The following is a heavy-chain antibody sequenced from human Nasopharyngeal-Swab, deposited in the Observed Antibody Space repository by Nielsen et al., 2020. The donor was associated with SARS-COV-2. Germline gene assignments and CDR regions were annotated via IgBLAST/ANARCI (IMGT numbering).Heavy chain of an antibody. CDR1: GFTFRTYW. Sequence: GGSRRLSCAASGFTFRTYWMHWVRQAPGKGLEWISEIHGDGRNTNYADSVKGRFTISRDNAKSTLYLQMNSLRVEDTAVYYCVRDNYGVDYWGQGTLVTVSS. V-gene: IGHV3-74*01. CDR3: VRDNYGVDY. CDR2: IHGDGRNT. J-gene: IGHJ4*02. D-gene: IGHD3-10*01.